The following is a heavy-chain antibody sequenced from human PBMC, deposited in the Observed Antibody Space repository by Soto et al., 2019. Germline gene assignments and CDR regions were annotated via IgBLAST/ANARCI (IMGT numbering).Heavy chain of an antibody. D-gene: IGHD2-21*02. CDR1: GYTFTSYA. J-gene: IGHJ6*02. V-gene: IGHV1-3*01. CDR3: ASAYCGGDCYSADYYYYYGMDV. Sequence: ASVKASCKASGYTFTSYAMHWVRQAPGQRLEWMGWINAGNGNTKYSQKFQGRVTITADESTSTAYMELSSLRSEDTAVYYCASAYCGGDCYSADYYYYYGMDVWGQGTTVTVSS. CDR2: INAGNGNT.